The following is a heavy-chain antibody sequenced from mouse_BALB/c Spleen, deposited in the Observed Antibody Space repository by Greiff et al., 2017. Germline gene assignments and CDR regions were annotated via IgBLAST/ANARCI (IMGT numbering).Heavy chain of an antibody. V-gene: IGHV5-17*02. Sequence: EVKLMESGGGLVQPGGSRKLSCAASGFTFSSFGMHWVRQAPEKGLEWVAYISSGSSTIYYADTVKGRFTISRDNPKNTLFLQMTSLRSEDTAMYYCAREHYYGYGAWFAYWGQGTLVTVSA. CDR2: ISSGSSTI. D-gene: IGHD1-2*01. CDR1: GFTFSSFG. J-gene: IGHJ3*01. CDR3: AREHYYGYGAWFAY.